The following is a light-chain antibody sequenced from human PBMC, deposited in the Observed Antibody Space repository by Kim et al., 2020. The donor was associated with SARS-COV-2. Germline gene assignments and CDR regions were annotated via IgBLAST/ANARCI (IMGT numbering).Light chain of an antibody. CDR3: QQYNNLQAIT. J-gene: IGKJ5*01. CDR1: QDIRKF. V-gene: IGKV1-33*01. Sequence: SVGDSVTSTCQGSQDIRKFLNWYQHKPGKAPELLISDASTLRTGVPSRFSGSASGTHFTFTISNLQPEDIATYYCQQYNNLQAITFGQGTRLEIK. CDR2: DAS.